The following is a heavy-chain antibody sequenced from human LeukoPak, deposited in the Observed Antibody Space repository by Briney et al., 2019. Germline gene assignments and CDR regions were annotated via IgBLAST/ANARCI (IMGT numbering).Heavy chain of an antibody. Sequence: GASVKVSCKPSTFTFTDYYIHWVRQAPGQGLEWMGWNNPNTGGSNFAQKFQGRVTMTRDTSVTTTCMELSSLRSDDTAVYYCAKGGPSVATNSVSIFDSWGHGTLVTVSS. V-gene: IGHV1-2*02. D-gene: IGHD4-23*01. J-gene: IGHJ4*01. CDR3: AKGGPSVATNSVSIFDS. CDR1: TFTFTDYY. CDR2: NNPNTGGS.